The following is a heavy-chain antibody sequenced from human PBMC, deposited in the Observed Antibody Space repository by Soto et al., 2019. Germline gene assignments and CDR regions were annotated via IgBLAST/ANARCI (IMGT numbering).Heavy chain of an antibody. J-gene: IGHJ4*02. CDR2: VYYRGRS. Sequence: SETLSLTCTVSGGSVSNSNYYWGWIRQSPGKGLEWIGSVYYRGRSYSKSSVKSRVTISVDTSKNEFSLNLNSVTASDTAVYYCVSQRTSVLTQAYFDYWGPGALVTVSS. V-gene: IGHV4-39*01. CDR3: VSQRTSVLTQAYFDY. D-gene: IGHD2-8*01. CDR1: GGSVSNSNYY.